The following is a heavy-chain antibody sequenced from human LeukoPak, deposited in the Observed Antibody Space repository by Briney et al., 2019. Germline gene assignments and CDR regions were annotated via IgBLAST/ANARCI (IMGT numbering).Heavy chain of an antibody. V-gene: IGHV1-2*02. Sequence: GASVKVSCKASGYTFTGYYMHWVRQAPGQGLEWMGWINPNSGGTNYAQKFQGRVTMTRDTSISTAYMELSRLRSDDTAVYYCARGGTNDFWSGPDNWFDPWGQGTLVTVSS. CDR2: INPNSGGT. J-gene: IGHJ5*02. D-gene: IGHD3-3*01. CDR3: ARGGTNDFWSGPDNWFDP. CDR1: GYTFTGYY.